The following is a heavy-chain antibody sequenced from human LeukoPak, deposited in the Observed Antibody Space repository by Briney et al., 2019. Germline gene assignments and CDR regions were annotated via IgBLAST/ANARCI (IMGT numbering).Heavy chain of an antibody. V-gene: IGHV1-18*01. CDR3: ARGVGYGDYGVPSTFDY. CDR2: ISAYNGNT. CDR1: GYTFTSYG. Sequence: ASVKVSCKASGYTFTSYGISWVRQAPGQGLEWMGWISAYNGNTNYAQKLQGRVTMTTDTSTSTAYMELRSLRSDDTAVYYCARGVGYGDYGVPSTFDYWGQGTLVTVSS. J-gene: IGHJ4*02. D-gene: IGHD4-17*01.